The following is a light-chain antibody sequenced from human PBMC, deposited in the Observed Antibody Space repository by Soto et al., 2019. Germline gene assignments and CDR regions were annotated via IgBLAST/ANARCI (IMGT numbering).Light chain of an antibody. CDR1: QSVLYSSNNKNY. CDR3: QQYYISPLT. V-gene: IGKV4-1*01. J-gene: IGKJ4*01. Sequence: DIVMTQSPDSLAVSLGERATINCKSSQSVLYSSNNKNYLAWYQQKPGQPPKLLIYWASTRESGVPDRFSGSGSGTDFTLTIGSLQAEDVAVYYCQQYYISPLTFGGGTKVEI. CDR2: WAS.